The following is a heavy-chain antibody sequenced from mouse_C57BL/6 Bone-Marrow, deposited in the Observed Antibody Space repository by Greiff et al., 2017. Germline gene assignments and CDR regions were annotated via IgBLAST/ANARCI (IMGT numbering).Heavy chain of an antibody. J-gene: IGHJ3*01. V-gene: IGHV1-7*01. Sequence: LVESGAELAKPGASVKLSCKASGYTFTSYWMHWVKQRPGQGLEWIGYINPSSGYTKYNQKFKDKATLTADKASSTAYMQLSSLTDEDAAVYYCLTTEVAHWGQGTLVTVSA. CDR2: INPSSGYT. CDR1: GYTFTSYW. D-gene: IGHD1-1*01. CDR3: LTTEVAH.